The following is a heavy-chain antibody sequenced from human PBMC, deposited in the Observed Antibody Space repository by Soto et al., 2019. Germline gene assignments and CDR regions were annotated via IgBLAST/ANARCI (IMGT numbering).Heavy chain of an antibody. CDR1: GYTFTSHA. V-gene: IGHV1-3*01. CDR2: LNAGNANT. Sequence: ASVKVSCKASGYTFTSHAMHWVRQAPGQRLEWMGWLNAGNANTKYSQMFQGRVTITRDTSASTAYMELSSLGSEDTAVYYCARCIGGAYGLDVWGQGTTVTVSS. CDR3: ARCIGGAYGLDV. D-gene: IGHD2-15*01. J-gene: IGHJ6*02.